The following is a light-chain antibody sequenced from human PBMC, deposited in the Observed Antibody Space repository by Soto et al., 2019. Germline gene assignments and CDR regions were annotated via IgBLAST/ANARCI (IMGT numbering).Light chain of an antibody. J-gene: IGKJ2*01. Sequence: EIVMTQSPATLSVSPGERATLSCRASQSVSSSLAWYQQKPGQAPRLLIYGASTRATGIPARFSGSGSGTEFTLTISXLQXXDXGXXYCXXYXXXPPGYTXXQGTKLEIK. CDR1: QSVSSS. V-gene: IGKV3-15*01. CDR3: XXYXXXPPGYT. CDR2: GAS.